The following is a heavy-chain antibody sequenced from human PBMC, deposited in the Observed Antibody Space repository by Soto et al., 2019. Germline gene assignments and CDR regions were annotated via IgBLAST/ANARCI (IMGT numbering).Heavy chain of an antibody. CDR3: ARGGGEQWLVSFDY. Sequence: PGGSLRLSCAASGFTFSSYAMHWVRQAPGKGLEWVAVISYDGSNKYYADSVKGRFTISRDNSKNTLYLQMNSLRAEDTAVYYCARGGGEQWLVSFDYWGQGTLVTVSS. V-gene: IGHV3-30-3*01. CDR2: ISYDGSNK. D-gene: IGHD6-19*01. CDR1: GFTFSSYA. J-gene: IGHJ4*02.